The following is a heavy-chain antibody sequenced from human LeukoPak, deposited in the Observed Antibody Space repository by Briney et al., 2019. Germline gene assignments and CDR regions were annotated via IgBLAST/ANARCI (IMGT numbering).Heavy chain of an antibody. V-gene: IGHV5-51*01. Sequence: GESLKISCKGSGYSFTSYWIGWVRQMPGKGLEWMGIIYPGDSDTRYSPSFQGQVTISVDKSIRTAYLQWDSLKTSDTAMYYCARPIATVTTYAFDIWGQGTMVTVSS. J-gene: IGHJ3*02. CDR2: IYPGDSDT. CDR3: ARPIATVTTYAFDI. CDR1: GYSFTSYW. D-gene: IGHD4-17*01.